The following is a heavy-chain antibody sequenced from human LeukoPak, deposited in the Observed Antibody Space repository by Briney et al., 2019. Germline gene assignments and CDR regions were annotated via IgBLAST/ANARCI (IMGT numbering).Heavy chain of an antibody. CDR2: IVSIFTMT. CDR3: AAVAYGRVDY. Sequence: SVKVSCKSSGDTFTKYAISWVRLAPGQGLEWMGTIVSIFTMTNYAEKFQGRATITTDESTSTAYMELSSLRSEDTAVYYCAAVAYGRVDYWGQGSLVTVSS. V-gene: IGHV1-69*05. CDR1: GDTFTKYA. D-gene: IGHD6-19*01. J-gene: IGHJ4*02.